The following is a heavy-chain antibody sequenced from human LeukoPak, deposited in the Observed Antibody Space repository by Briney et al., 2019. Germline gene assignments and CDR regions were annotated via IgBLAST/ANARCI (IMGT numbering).Heavy chain of an antibody. J-gene: IGHJ4*02. V-gene: IGHV4-59*01. CDR2: IYYTGST. D-gene: IGHD4-17*01. CDR1: GGSMSSYY. CDR3: ARGYGDYIGEGGTLVDY. Sequence: SETLSLTCTVSGGSMSSYYWSWIRQPPGKGLECIGYIYYTGSTNYNPSLKSRVTISVDTSKNQFSLKLSSVTAADTAVYYCARGYGDYIGEGGTLVDYWGQGTLVTVSS.